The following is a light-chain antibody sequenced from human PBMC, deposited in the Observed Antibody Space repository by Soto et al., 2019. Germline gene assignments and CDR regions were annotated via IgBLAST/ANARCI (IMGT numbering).Light chain of an antibody. CDR2: DVS. Sequence: QSALTQPASVSRSPGQSITISCTGTSSDVCGYNYVSWYQQHPGKAPKLMIYDVSNRPSGVSNRFSGSKSGNTASLTISGLQAEDEADYYCSSYTSSSTVVFGGGTKLTVL. V-gene: IGLV2-14*01. CDR3: SSYTSSSTVV. CDR1: SSDVCGYNY. J-gene: IGLJ2*01.